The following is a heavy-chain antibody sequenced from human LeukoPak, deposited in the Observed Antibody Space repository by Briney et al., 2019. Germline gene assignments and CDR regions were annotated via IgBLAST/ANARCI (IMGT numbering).Heavy chain of an antibody. V-gene: IGHV1-69*04. J-gene: IGHJ6*02. CDR3: ARENSSSWYYYGMDV. CDR2: IIPILGIA. D-gene: IGHD6-13*01. Sequence: SVKVSCKASGGTFSSYAISWVRQAPGQGLEWMGRIIPILGIANYAQKFQSRVTITADKSTSTAYMELSRLRSEHTAVYYCARENSSSWYYYGMDVWGQGTTVTVSS. CDR1: GGTFSSYA.